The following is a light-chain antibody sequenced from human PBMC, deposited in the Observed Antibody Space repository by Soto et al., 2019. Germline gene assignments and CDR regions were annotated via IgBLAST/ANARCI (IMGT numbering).Light chain of an antibody. CDR1: QSVSSY. V-gene: IGKV3-15*01. J-gene: IGKJ5*01. Sequence: VLTQSPATLSLSPGERATLSWRASQSVSSYLAWYQQKPGQAPRLLIYGASSRATGIPVRFSGSGSGTEFTLTISSLQSEDFAVYYCQQYNNWPLTFGQGTRLEIK. CDR2: GAS. CDR3: QQYNNWPLT.